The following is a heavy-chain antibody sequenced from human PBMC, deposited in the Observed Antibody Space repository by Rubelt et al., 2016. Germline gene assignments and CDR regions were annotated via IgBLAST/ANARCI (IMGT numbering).Heavy chain of an antibody. CDR1: GFSFSSYG. D-gene: IGHD4-17*01. V-gene: IGHV3-48*02. CDR2: INSRGSVI. Sequence: AGRSLRLSCAASGFSFSSYGMTWVRQAPGKGLEWVSHINSRGSVISYADSVKGRFTISRDNARNSLYLQMDSLRDEDTAVYYCARDPDGDYDFDYWGQGTLVTVSS. CDR3: ARDPDGDYDFDY. J-gene: IGHJ4*02.